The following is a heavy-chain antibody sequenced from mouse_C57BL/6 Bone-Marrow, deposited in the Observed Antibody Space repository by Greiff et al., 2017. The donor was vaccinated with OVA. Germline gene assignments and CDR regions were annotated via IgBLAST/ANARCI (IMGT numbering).Heavy chain of an antibody. CDR2: IYPGDGDT. J-gene: IGHJ3*01. D-gene: IGHD3-3*01. Sequence: VKLQQSGAELVKPGASVKISCKASGYAFSSYWMNWVKQRPGKGLEWIGQIYPGDGDTNYNGKFKGKATLTADKSSSTAYMQLSSLTSEDSAVYFCARWGDRAPFAYWGQGTLVTVSA. CDR1: GYAFSSYW. V-gene: IGHV1-80*01. CDR3: ARWGDRAPFAY.